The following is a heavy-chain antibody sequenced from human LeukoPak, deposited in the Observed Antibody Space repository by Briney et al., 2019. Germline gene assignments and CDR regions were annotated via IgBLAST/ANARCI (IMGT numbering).Heavy chain of an antibody. CDR3: ARDMKRSRARWENLGFDP. D-gene: IGHD1-26*01. CDR1: GGSFSGYY. CDR2: INHRGST. J-gene: IGHJ5*02. Sequence: SETLSLTCGVYGGSFSGYYWSWIRQPPGKGLEWIGEINHRGSTNYNPSLKSRVTISVDTSKNQFSLKLSSVTAADTAVYYCARDMKRSRARWENLGFDPWGQGTLVTVSS. V-gene: IGHV4-34*01.